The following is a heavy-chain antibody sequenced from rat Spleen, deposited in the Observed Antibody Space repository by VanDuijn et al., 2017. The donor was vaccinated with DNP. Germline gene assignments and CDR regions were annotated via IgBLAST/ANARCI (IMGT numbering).Heavy chain of an antibody. CDR1: GITFSDHN. J-gene: IGHJ2*01. V-gene: IGHV5-7*01. CDR3: ARHFDKPRYYFDY. D-gene: IGHD1-4*01. CDR2: IGHDGSDT. Sequence: EVQLVESGGGLVQPGRSLKLSCVVSGITFSDHNMAWVRQAPKKGLEWVATIGHDGSDTYYRDSVKGRFTISRDNVKSTLYLQMNSLRSEDTATYYCARHFDKPRYYFDYWGQGVMVTVSS.